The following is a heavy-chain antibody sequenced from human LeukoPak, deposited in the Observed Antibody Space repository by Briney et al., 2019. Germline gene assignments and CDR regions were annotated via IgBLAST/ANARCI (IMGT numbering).Heavy chain of an antibody. D-gene: IGHD6-13*01. V-gene: IGHV4-39*01. CDR2: LYYSGTT. J-gene: IGHJ4*02. Sequence: SETLSLTCTVSGGSISSSSYFWGWIHQPPGRGLEWIGTLYYSGTTSYNPSLQSRVTISVDTSKNQFSLKLSSVTAADTSIYYCARLNAYSSSWHYFDSWGQGTLVTVSS. CDR1: GGSISSSSYF. CDR3: ARLNAYSSSWHYFDS.